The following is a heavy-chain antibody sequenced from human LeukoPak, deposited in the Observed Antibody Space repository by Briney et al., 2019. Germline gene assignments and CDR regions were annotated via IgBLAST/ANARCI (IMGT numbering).Heavy chain of an antibody. D-gene: IGHD4-17*01. V-gene: IGHV3-48*01. CDR3: AREFDYEYYYYMDV. CDR2: ISSSSSTI. J-gene: IGHJ6*03. Sequence: PGGSLRLSCAASGFTFSTYNMNWVRQAPGKGLEWVSYISSSSSTIYYPDSVKGRFTISRDNAKNSLYLQMNSLRAEDTAVYYCAREFDYEYYYYMDVWGKGTTVTVSS. CDR1: GFTFSTYN.